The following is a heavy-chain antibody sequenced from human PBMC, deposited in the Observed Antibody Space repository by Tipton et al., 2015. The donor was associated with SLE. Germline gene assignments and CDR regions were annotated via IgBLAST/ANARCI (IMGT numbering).Heavy chain of an antibody. J-gene: IGHJ4*02. CDR1: GGSFSGYY. V-gene: IGHV4-34*01. CDR3: ARGDGYNFDY. Sequence: TLSLTCAVYGGSFSGYYWSWIRQPPGKGLEWIGEINHSGSTNYNPSLKSRVTISVDTSKNQFSLKLSSVTAADTVVYYCARGDGYNFDYWGQGTLVTVSS. D-gene: IGHD5-24*01. CDR2: INHSGST.